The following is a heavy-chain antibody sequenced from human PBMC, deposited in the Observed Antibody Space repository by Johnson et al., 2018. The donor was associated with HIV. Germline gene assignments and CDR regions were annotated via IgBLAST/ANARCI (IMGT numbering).Heavy chain of an antibody. CDR1: GFTFGDYA. Sequence: VQLVESGGGLVQPGRSLRLSCTASGFTFGDYAMSWVRQAPGKGLEWVGFIRSKAYGGTTDYAAPLKGRFTISRDDSKNTLYLQMNSLKTDDTAVYFCRSQWTVITFGGPNAFDFWGQGTMVTVSS. J-gene: IGHJ3*01. V-gene: IGHV3-49*04. D-gene: IGHD3-16*01. CDR3: RSQWTVITFGGPNAFDF. CDR2: IRSKAYGGTT.